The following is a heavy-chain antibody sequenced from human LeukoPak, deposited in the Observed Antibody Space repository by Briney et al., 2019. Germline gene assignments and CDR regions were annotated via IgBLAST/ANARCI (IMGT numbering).Heavy chain of an antibody. CDR2: ISSSGSTI. Sequence: GESLRLSCAGSGFTFSSYEMNWVRQAPGKGLQWLSYISSSGSTIYYADSVKGRFTISRDNAKKLLFLQMNSLRAEDTVVYYCATSHRGGIWAVSWFDPWGQGTLATVSS. D-gene: IGHD3-10*01. CDR1: GFTFSSYE. J-gene: IGHJ5*02. V-gene: IGHV3-48*03. CDR3: ATSHRGGIWAVSWFDP.